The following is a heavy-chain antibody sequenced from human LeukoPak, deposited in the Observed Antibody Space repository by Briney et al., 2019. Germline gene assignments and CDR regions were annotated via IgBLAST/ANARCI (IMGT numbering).Heavy chain of an antibody. CDR3: ARDRVGQQLVGRNYYYYYMDV. J-gene: IGHJ6*03. D-gene: IGHD6-13*01. CDR1: GGSISSYY. Sequence: PSETLSLTCTVSGGSISSYYWSWIRQPAGKGLEWIGSIYYSGSTYYNPSLKSRVTISVDTSKNQFSLKLSSVTAADTAVYYCARDRVGQQLVGRNYYYYYMDVWGKGTTVTISS. V-gene: IGHV4-59*05. CDR2: IYYSGST.